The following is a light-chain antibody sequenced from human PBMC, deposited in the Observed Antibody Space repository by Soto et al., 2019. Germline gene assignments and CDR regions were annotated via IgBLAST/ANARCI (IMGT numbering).Light chain of an antibody. Sequence: QSVLTQPASVSGPPGQSITISCTGTSSDVGAYKSVSWYQQHPGKAPKLMVYEVSDRPSGVSSRFSGSKSGNTASLTISGLQAEDEATYYCSSYTSNNTWVFGGGSKVTVL. V-gene: IGLV2-14*01. J-gene: IGLJ3*02. CDR2: EVS. CDR1: SSDVGAYKS. CDR3: SSYTSNNTWV.